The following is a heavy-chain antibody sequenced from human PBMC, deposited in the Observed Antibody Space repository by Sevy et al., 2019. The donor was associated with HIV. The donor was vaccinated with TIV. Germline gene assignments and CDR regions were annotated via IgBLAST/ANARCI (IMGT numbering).Heavy chain of an antibody. CDR2: IWDDGSDK. CDR3: ARDLVGATSD. CDR1: GFTFSSYV. Sequence: GGSLRLSCAASGFTFSSYVMHWVRQAPGKGLDWVALIWDDGSDKYYADSVKGRFTISRDNSKNMLYLQMNSLRPEDTAVYYCARDLVGATSDWGQGTLVTVSS. V-gene: IGHV3-30*04. J-gene: IGHJ4*02. D-gene: IGHD1-26*01.